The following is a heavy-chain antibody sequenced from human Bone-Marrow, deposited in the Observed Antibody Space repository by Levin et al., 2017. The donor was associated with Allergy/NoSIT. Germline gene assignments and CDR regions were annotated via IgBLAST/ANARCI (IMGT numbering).Heavy chain of an antibody. CDR3: TGRCSGGTCRDY. D-gene: IGHD2-15*01. CDR1: GFTFGDYA. Sequence: GGSLRLSCTTSGFTFGDYAMSWVRQAPGKGLEWVGFIRSKAFGGTTECAASVKGRFTISRDDSKSIAYLQMNSLKTEDTAVYYCTGRCSGGTCRDYWGQGTLVTVSS. V-gene: IGHV3-49*04. J-gene: IGHJ4*02. CDR2: IRSKAFGGTT.